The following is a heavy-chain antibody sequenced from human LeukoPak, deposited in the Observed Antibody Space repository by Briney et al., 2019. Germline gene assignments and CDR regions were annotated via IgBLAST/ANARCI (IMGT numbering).Heavy chain of an antibody. CDR2: IYYSGNT. Sequence: SETLSLTCTVSGASISDYYWTWIRQPPGKGLEWIGHIYYSGNTIYNPSLKSRVTISIDTSKNQFSLKLSSVTTADTAVYYCAGEDYFDTSGYASWRFDIWGQGTMVTVSS. J-gene: IGHJ3*02. V-gene: IGHV4-59*01. D-gene: IGHD3-22*01. CDR1: GASISDYY. CDR3: AGEDYFDTSGYASWRFDI.